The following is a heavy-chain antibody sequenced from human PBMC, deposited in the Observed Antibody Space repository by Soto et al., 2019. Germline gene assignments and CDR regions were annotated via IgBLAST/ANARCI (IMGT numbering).Heavy chain of an antibody. D-gene: IGHD1-1*01. CDR1: GYTFTSYG. CDR3: ARGRYGDY. CDR2: ISAHNGNT. Sequence: QVHLVQSGAEVKKPGASVKVSCKASGYTFTSYGITWVRQAPGQGLEWMGWISAHNGNTDYAQKLQGRVIVTRDTATSTAYMELRSLRSDATAVSYCARGRYGDYWGQGALVTVSS. J-gene: IGHJ4*02. V-gene: IGHV1-18*01.